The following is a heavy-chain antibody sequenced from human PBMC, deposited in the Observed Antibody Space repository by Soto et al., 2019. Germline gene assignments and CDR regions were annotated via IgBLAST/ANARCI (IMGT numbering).Heavy chain of an antibody. CDR3: VRPYYSSSWFPFDR. V-gene: IGHV3-11*01. CDR1: GFDFGNYY. Sequence: PGGSLRLSCTASGFDFGNYYMSWIRQAPGKGLEWVSYIDSDDGTTYYTDSVKGRFTISRDNAKNSLYLQMNSLRVEDTALYYCVRPYYSSSWFPFDRWGQGTLVTVSS. CDR2: IDSDDGTT. J-gene: IGHJ4*02. D-gene: IGHD6-13*01.